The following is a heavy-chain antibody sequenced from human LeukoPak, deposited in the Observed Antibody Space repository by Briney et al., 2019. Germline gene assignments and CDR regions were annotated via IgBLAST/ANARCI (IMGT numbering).Heavy chain of an antibody. D-gene: IGHD1-26*01. CDR1: GFAFSKYY. CDR2: ISGTGNSK. Sequence: GGSLRLSCVTSGFAFSKYYMTWIRQAPGKGLEWVSYISGTGNSKYYADSVKGRFTISRDNAKNSLYLQMSSLRAEDTAMYYCARDYSGSEYFFDYWGQGSLVSVSS. J-gene: IGHJ4*02. V-gene: IGHV3-11*01. CDR3: ARDYSGSEYFFDY.